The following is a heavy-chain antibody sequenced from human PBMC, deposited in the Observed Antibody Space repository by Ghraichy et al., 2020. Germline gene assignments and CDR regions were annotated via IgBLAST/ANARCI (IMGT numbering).Heavy chain of an antibody. Sequence: GGSLRLSCAASGFSFNDYAMNWVRQAPGKGLEWISYISGSGSAIYYADSVKGRFTISRDKARNSLFLQINGLRDEDTAVYYCARDYYDDWYFDLWGRGTLVTVSS. CDR2: ISGSGSAI. J-gene: IGHJ2*01. D-gene: IGHD3-22*01. CDR3: ARDYYDDWYFDL. CDR1: GFSFNDYA. V-gene: IGHV3-48*02.